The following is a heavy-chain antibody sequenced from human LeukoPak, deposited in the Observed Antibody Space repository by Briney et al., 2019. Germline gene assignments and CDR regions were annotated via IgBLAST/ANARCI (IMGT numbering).Heavy chain of an antibody. V-gene: IGHV3-23*01. D-gene: IGHD3-10*01. CDR2: ISGSGGST. CDR3: ARDVSYYYGSGSYYKRAFDI. Sequence: PGGSLRLSCAASGFTFSSYAMSWVRQAPGKGLEWVSAISGSGGSTSYADSVKGRFTISRDNAKNTLYLQMNSLRAEDTAVYYCARDVSYYYGSGSYYKRAFDIWGQGTMVTVSS. J-gene: IGHJ3*02. CDR1: GFTFSSYA.